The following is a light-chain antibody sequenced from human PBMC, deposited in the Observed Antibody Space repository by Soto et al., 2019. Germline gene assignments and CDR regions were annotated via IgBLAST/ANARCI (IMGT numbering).Light chain of an antibody. CDR2: AAS. CDR1: QGISNY. V-gene: IGKV1-9*01. Sequence: DIQLTQSPSFLSASVGDRVTITCRASQGISNYLAWYQQKPGKAPKLLIYAASTLQSGVPSRVSGSGSGIEFTLTISSLQPEDFASYYCKKLDTYPLTVGQGKSLEIK. CDR3: KKLDTYPLT. J-gene: IGKJ5*01.